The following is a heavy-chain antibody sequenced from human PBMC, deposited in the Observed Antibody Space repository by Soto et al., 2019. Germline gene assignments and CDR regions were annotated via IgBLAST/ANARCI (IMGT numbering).Heavy chain of an antibody. Sequence: QPGGSLRLSCATSGFIFTTYAMNWVRQAPGKGLEWVSAISSSGEGTFYAESVRGRFTISRDNSLNTLYLQMNSLRAEDTAVYYCAKAGGDYPLYHGMDVWGQGTTVTVSS. CDR3: AKAGGDYPLYHGMDV. J-gene: IGHJ6*02. V-gene: IGHV3-23*01. D-gene: IGHD4-17*01. CDR2: ISSSGEGT. CDR1: GFIFTTYA.